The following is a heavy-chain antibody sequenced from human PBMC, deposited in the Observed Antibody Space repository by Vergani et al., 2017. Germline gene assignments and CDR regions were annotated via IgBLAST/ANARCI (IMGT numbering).Heavy chain of an antibody. CDR2: IYYSGST. CDR1: GGSISSSRYY. Sequence: QVQLQESGPGLVKPSETLSLTCTVSGGSISSSRYYWGWIRQPPGKGLEWIGSIYYSGSTYYNPSLKSRVTISVDTSKNQFSLKLSSVTAADTAVYYCARGTNDYGDYGSQYYFDYWGQGTLVTVSS. CDR3: ARGTNDYGDYGSQYYFDY. D-gene: IGHD4-17*01. V-gene: IGHV4-39*01. J-gene: IGHJ4*02.